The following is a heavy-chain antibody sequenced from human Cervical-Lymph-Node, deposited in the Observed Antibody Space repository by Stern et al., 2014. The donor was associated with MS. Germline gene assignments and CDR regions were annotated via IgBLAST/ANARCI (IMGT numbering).Heavy chain of an antibody. Sequence: VQLVESGAEVKTPGASVKLSCKASGSTFTSYYMHWVRQAPGKGLEWRGLINPSGGSTNYEQNFQGRVSVTRDTSTSTVYMELSSLRSEDTAVYYCATEVAGHCLGMMDVWGQGTPVTVSS. CDR3: ATEVAGHCLGMMDV. CDR2: INPSGGST. CDR1: GSTFTSYY. D-gene: IGHD6-19*01. J-gene: IGHJ6*02. V-gene: IGHV1-46*01.